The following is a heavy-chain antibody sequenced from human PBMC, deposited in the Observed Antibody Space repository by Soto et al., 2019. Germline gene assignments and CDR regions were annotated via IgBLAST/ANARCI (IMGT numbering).Heavy chain of an antibody. Sequence: PGGFLRLSCAASGFTFSSYAMHWVRQSPGKGLEWVAVISYDGSNKYYADSVKGRFTISRDNSKTLYLQMNSLRAEDTAVYYCVRDTSPYSSGWHNRHFDYWGQGP. CDR2: ISYDGSNK. D-gene: IGHD6-19*01. CDR1: GFTFSSYA. V-gene: IGHV3-30-3*01. CDR3: VRDTSPYSSGWHNRHFDY. J-gene: IGHJ4*02.